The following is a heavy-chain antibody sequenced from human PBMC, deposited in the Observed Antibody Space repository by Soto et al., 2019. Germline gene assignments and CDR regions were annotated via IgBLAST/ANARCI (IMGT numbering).Heavy chain of an antibody. J-gene: IGHJ4*02. D-gene: IGHD5-18*01. Sequence: GASVKVSCKASGYTFSDYYLHWLRQAPGQGLEWMGWISPKSGGTHYAPKFEGRVTLTTDTSISTAFMELSRLTSDDTAVYYCARGPRTQLWFTNVYWGQGTLVTVSS. CDR2: ISPKSGGT. CDR3: ARGPRTQLWFTNVY. V-gene: IGHV1-2*02. CDR1: GYTFSDYY.